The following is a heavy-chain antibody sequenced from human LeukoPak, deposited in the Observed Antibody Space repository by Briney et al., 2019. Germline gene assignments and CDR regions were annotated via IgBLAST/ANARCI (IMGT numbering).Heavy chain of an antibody. CDR3: ARGQMVYGDSYYFDY. CDR1: GGSISSYY. CDR2: IYYSGST. Sequence: SETLSLTCTVSGGSISSYYWSWIRQPPGKGLEWIGYIYYSGSTNYNPSLKSRVTISVDTSKNQFSLKLSSVTAADTAVYYCARGQMVYGDSYYFDYWGQGTLVTVSS. V-gene: IGHV4-59*01. D-gene: IGHD4-17*01. J-gene: IGHJ4*02.